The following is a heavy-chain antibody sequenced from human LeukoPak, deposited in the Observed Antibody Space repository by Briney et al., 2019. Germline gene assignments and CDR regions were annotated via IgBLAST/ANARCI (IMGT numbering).Heavy chain of an antibody. CDR1: GGSISSYY. D-gene: IGHD5-18*01. CDR3: ARHTGVQLWNPNWFDP. CDR2: SYYSGST. V-gene: IGHV4-59*08. Sequence: SETLALTCTVSGGSISSYYWSWIRQPPGKGLEWIGFSYYSGSTNYNPSLKSRVTISVDTSKNQFSLKLTSVTAADTAVYYCARHTGVQLWNPNWFDPWGQGTLVTVSS. J-gene: IGHJ5*02.